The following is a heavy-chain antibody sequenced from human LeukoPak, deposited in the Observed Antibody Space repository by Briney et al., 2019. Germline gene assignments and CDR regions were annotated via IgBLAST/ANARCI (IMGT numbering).Heavy chain of an antibody. CDR3: ARGSRTPDY. V-gene: IGHV4-34*01. CDR2: INHSGNT. CDR1: GGSFSGYY. Sequence: SETLSLTCAVYGGSFSGYYWSWIRQPPGKGLEWIGEINHSGNTNYSPSLKSRVTISVDTSKIHFSLKLSSVTAADTAVYFCARGSRTPDYWGQGTLVTVSS. J-gene: IGHJ4*02.